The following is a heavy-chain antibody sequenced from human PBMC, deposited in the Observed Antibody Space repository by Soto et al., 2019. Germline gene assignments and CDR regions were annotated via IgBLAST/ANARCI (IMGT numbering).Heavy chain of an antibody. CDR1: GFPFSDYY. J-gene: IGHJ4*02. CDR2: IGSSSSYT. Sequence: QVQLVESGGDLVKPGGSLRLSCAASGFPFSDYYMSWIRQAPGKGLAWVSSIGSSSSYTNYADSVKGRFTISRDNAKNSLYLQMNSLRAEDTAVYYCARRRPTGYYNYWGQGTLVTVSA. CDR3: ARRRPTGYYNY. V-gene: IGHV3-11*05. D-gene: IGHD3-9*01.